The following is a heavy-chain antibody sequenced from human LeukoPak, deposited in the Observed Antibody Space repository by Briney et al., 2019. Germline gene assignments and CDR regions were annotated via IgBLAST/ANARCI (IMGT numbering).Heavy chain of an antibody. V-gene: IGHV1-8*03. Sequence: ASVKVSCKASGYTFTSYDINWVRQATGQGLEWMGWMNPNSGNTGYAQKFQGRVTITRNTSISTAYMELSSLRSEDTAVYYCARGIIGWKGGGSCHYWGQGTLVTVSS. J-gene: IGHJ4*02. CDR3: ARGIIGWKGGGSCHY. CDR2: MNPNSGNT. D-gene: IGHD2-15*01. CDR1: GYTFTSYD.